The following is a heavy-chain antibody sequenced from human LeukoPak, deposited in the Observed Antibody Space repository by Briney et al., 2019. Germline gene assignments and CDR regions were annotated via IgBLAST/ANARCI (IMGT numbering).Heavy chain of an antibody. D-gene: IGHD3-3*01. Sequence: GGSLRLSCAASGFTFSSYSMNWVRQAPGKGLEWVSSISSSRSYIYYADSVKGRFTISRDNAKNSLYLQMNSLRAEDTAVYYCARGADYDFWSGYYSSFDYWGQGTLVTVSS. J-gene: IGHJ4*02. V-gene: IGHV3-21*01. CDR1: GFTFSSYS. CDR2: ISSSRSYI. CDR3: ARGADYDFWSGYYSSFDY.